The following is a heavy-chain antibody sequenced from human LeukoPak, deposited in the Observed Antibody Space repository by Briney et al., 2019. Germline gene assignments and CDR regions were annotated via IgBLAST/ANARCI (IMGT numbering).Heavy chain of an antibody. D-gene: IGHD3-22*01. Sequence: GGSLRFSCAASGFIFSSYSMNWVRQAPGKGLEWVSSISSSSTYIYYADSVKGRFTISRDNAKNSLYLQMNSLRAEDTAVYYCARDLGQYYDTSDNWFDPWGQGTLVTVSS. CDR1: GFIFSSYS. V-gene: IGHV3-21*01. CDR3: ARDLGQYYDTSDNWFDP. J-gene: IGHJ5*02. CDR2: ISSSSTYI.